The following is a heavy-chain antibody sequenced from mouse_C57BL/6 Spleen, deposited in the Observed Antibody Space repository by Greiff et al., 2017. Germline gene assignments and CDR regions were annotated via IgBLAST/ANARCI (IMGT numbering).Heavy chain of an antibody. D-gene: IGHD4-1*01. CDR1: GYSFTGYY. CDR2: INPSTGGT. J-gene: IGHJ1*03. V-gene: IGHV1-42*01. CDR3: ARTGPYWYFDV. Sequence: VQLQQSGPELVKPGASVKISCKASGYSFTGYYMNWVKQSPEKSLEWIGEINPSTGGTTSNQKFKAKATLTVDKSSSTAYMQLKSLTSEDSAVYYCARTGPYWYFDVWGTGTTVTVSS.